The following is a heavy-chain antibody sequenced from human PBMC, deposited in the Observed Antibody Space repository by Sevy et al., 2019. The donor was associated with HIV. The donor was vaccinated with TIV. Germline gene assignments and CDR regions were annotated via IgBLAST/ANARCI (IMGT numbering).Heavy chain of an antibody. CDR2: IYTSGST. CDR1: GDSMHSYF. V-gene: IGHV4-4*07. Sequence: SETLSLTCTVSGDSMHSYFCSWIRQPAGKGLEWIGRIYTSGSTNYNPSLKSRLTMSVNTSKNQFSLRLSSVTAADTAVYYCARGDPGSQHASDIWGQGTMVTVSS. CDR3: ARGDPGSQHASDI. D-gene: IGHD3-10*01. J-gene: IGHJ3*02.